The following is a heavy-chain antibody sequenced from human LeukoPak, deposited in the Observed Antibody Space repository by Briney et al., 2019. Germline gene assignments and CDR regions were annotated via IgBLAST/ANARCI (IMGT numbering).Heavy chain of an antibody. D-gene: IGHD3-22*01. CDR2: IYTSGST. J-gene: IGHJ4*02. V-gene: IGHV4-4*07. Sequence: SETLSLTCTVSGGSISGYYWSWIRQPAGKGLEWIGRIYTSGSTNYNPSLKSRVTMSVDTSKNQFSLKLSSVTAADTAVYYCARSYDSSGYGGYYFDYWGQGTLVTVSS. CDR3: ARSYDSSGYGGYYFDY. CDR1: GGSISGYY.